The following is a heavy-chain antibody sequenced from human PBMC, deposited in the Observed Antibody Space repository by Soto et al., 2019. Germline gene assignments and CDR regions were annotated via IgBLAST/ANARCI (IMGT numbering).Heavy chain of an antibody. V-gene: IGHV1-69*13. Sequence: SVKVSCKVSGDTFTAFGFSWVQQAPGRGLEWMGVIIPIFSTTTYAQNLQERVTITADESTRTVYMELRSLRSDDTATYFCARRDHSGQAQYPHFYGMDDWGQGTTVTVSS. D-gene: IGHD6-25*01. J-gene: IGHJ6*02. CDR1: GDTFTAFG. CDR3: ARRDHSGQAQYPHFYGMDD. CDR2: IIPIFSTT.